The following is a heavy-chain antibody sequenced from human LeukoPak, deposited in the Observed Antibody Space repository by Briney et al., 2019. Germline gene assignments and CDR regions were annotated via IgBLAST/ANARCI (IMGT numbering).Heavy chain of an antibody. CDR2: INHSGST. Sequence: PSETLSLTCAVYGGSFSGYYWSWIRQPPGKGLEWIGEINHSGSTNYNPSLKSRVTISVDTSKNQFSLKLGSVTAADTAVYYCARAPLDIVVVPAAIPTEYYYYYGMDVWGQGTTVTVSS. CDR1: GGSFSGYY. CDR3: ARAPLDIVVVPAAIPTEYYYYYGMDV. D-gene: IGHD2-2*02. V-gene: IGHV4-34*01. J-gene: IGHJ6*02.